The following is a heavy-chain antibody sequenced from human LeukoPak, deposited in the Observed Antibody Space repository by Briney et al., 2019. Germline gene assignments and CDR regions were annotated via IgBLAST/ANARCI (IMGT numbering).Heavy chain of an antibody. D-gene: IGHD3-16*01. Sequence: GSVNLSCKASGFTLNSYGMTWVRQAPGQGLEWVGWIKPYNGETDYAQQMQGKVTMTTNTSTKTADMELRSQSPDDTAVDYCAKAHLQLWLGDDYYYYMDVWGKGTTVTVSS. CDR1: GFTLNSYG. CDR2: IKPYNGET. J-gene: IGHJ6*03. CDR3: AKAHLQLWLGDDYYYYMDV. V-gene: IGHV1-18*01.